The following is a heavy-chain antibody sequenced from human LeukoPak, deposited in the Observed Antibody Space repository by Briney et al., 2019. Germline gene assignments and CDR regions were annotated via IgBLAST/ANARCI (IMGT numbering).Heavy chain of an antibody. V-gene: IGHV3-7*01. CDR2: IKQGGSGK. D-gene: IGHD5-12*01. Sequence: PGGSLRLSCAASGFTFSSYWMSWVRQATGKGLEWVANIKQGGSGKYYVDSVKGRLNISRDNAKNSLYLQMNSLRAEDTAVYYCAREMEDIVATFDYWGQGTLVTVSS. CDR3: AREMEDIVATFDY. J-gene: IGHJ4*02. CDR1: GFTFSSYW.